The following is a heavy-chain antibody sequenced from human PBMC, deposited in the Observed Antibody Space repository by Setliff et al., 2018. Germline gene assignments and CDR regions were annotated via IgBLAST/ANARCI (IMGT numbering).Heavy chain of an antibody. Sequence: GGSLRLSCAASGFTFSSYAMSWVRQAPGKGLEWVSAISGSRGSTYYADFVKGRFTISRDNSKNTLYLEMNSLRAEDTAVYYCAKDLDGGYTYGDCFDYWGQGTLVTVSS. CDR1: GFTFSSYA. D-gene: IGHD5-18*01. CDR2: ISGSRGST. V-gene: IGHV3-23*01. CDR3: AKDLDGGYTYGDCFDY. J-gene: IGHJ4*02.